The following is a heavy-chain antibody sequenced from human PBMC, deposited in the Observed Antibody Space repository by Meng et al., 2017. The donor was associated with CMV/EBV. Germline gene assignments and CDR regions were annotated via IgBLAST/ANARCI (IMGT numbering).Heavy chain of an antibody. CDR3: TRRGYSSSSNFDY. J-gene: IGHJ4*02. Sequence: GCTCSGAGMDWVRKASGKGLELDGRIRSKANSSATAYAASVKGRFTISRDDSKNTAYLQMNSLKTEDTAVYYCTRRGYSSSSNFDYWGQGTLVTVSS. V-gene: IGHV3-73*01. CDR2: IRSKANSSAT. D-gene: IGHD6-6*01. CDR1: GCTCSGAG.